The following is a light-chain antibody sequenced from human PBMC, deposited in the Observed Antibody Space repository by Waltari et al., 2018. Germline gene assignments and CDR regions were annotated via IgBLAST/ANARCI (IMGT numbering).Light chain of an antibody. CDR3: SSYISSNKVV. V-gene: IGLV2-14*01. Sequence: QSALAQPASVSGSPGQSITISCTGTGRDIGTFNYVSWYQQHPGKAPKLLIYEVPNRPSGVSYRFSVSKSGDTAFLTISGLQAEDEADYYCSSYISSNKVVFGGGTKVTVL. CDR2: EVP. J-gene: IGLJ2*01. CDR1: GRDIGTFNY.